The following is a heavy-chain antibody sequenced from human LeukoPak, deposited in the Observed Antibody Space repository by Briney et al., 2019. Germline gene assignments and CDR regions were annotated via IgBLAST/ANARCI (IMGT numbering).Heavy chain of an antibody. CDR1: GFTFTNYA. D-gene: IGHD2-2*01. CDR2: ISGSGTRT. J-gene: IGHJ4*02. CDR3: AKEQTSSGFFDY. V-gene: IGHV3-23*01. Sequence: GGSLRLSCAASGFTFTNYAMSWVRQAPGKGLEWVSAISGSGTRTYYADSVKGRFTISRDNSKNTLYLQMNSLRAENRAVYYCAKEQTSSGFFDYWGRGTLVTVSS.